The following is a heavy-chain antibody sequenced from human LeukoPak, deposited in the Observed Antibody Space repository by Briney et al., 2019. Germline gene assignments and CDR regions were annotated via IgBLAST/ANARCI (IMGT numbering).Heavy chain of an antibody. Sequence: PGGSLRLSCVASGLNFGNYWMDWVRQAPGKGLEWVGNINQDGSAKNYVDSVKGRFTISRDNAEKSLYLHMNSLRAEDTAIYYCARDFKSWGQGTLVTVSS. CDR2: INQDGSAK. J-gene: IGHJ5*02. CDR3: ARDFKS. CDR1: GLNFGNYW. V-gene: IGHV3-7*03.